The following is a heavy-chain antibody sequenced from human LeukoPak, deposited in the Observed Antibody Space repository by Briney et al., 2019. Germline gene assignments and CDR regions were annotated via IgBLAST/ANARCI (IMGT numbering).Heavy chain of an antibody. CDR3: ARGVIAVAEYYFDY. CDR1: GGSFSSYY. J-gene: IGHJ4*02. CDR2: INHSGST. Sequence: SETLSLTCAVYGGSFSSYYWSWIRQPPGKGLEWIGEINHSGSTNYNPSLKSRVTISVDTSKNQFSLKLSSVTAADTAVYYCARGVIAVAEYYFDYWGQGTLVTVSS. D-gene: IGHD6-19*01. V-gene: IGHV4-34*01.